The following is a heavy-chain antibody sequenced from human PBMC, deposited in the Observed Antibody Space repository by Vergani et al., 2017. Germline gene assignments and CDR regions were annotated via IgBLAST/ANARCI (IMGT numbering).Heavy chain of an antibody. CDR3: AKEGIAARADYMDV. CDR2: IYSGGSSK. V-gene: IGHV3-23*03. J-gene: IGHJ6*03. Sequence: EVQLLESGGGLVQPGGSLRLSCAASGFTFSSYAMSWVRQAPGKGLEWVSVIYSGGSSKYYADSVKGRFTISRDNSKNTLYLQMNSLRAEDTAVYYCAKEGIAARADYMDVWGKGTTVTGSS. D-gene: IGHD6-25*01. CDR1: GFTFSSYA.